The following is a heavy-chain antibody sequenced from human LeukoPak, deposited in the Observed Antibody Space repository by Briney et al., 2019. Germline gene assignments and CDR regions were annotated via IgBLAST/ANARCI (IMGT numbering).Heavy chain of an antibody. Sequence: ASVKVSCKASGYTLTGYYIHWVRQAPGQGLEWMGWINPKTGGITYSQKFKGRVTMTRDTSLNTAHMEVTGLTFGDTAVYYCAREWGPNYVQGWFDPWGQGTLVSVSS. CDR3: AREWGPNYVQGWFDP. V-gene: IGHV1-2*02. J-gene: IGHJ5*02. D-gene: IGHD3-10*02. CDR1: GYTLTGYY. CDR2: INPKTGGI.